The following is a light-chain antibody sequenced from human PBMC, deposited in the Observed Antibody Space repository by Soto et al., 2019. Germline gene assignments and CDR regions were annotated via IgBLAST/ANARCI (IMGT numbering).Light chain of an antibody. J-gene: IGLJ3*02. Sequence: QSVLTQPPSVSAAPGQKITISCSGSSSNIGNNYISWYQQLPGTAPKLLIYEDNKRPSGIPERFSGSKSSTSATLGITGLQTGDEADYYCGTWDSSLTVGVFGGGTKVTVL. CDR3: GTWDSSLTVGV. V-gene: IGLV1-51*01. CDR1: SSNIGNNY. CDR2: EDN.